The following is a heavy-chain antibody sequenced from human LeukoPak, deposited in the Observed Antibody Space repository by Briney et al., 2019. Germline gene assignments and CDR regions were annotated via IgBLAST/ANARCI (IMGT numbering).Heavy chain of an antibody. Sequence: SETLSLTCTVSGDSISSYYWSWIRQPAGKGLEWIGRIYVSGDTNYNPSLKSRVTMSVDTTKNQISLKLTSVTAADTAGYYCVGDESTVTYTLERFDYWGPRTPVTVSS. CDR2: IYVSGDT. CDR1: GDSISSYY. CDR3: VGDESTVTYTLERFDY. V-gene: IGHV4-4*07. J-gene: IGHJ4*02. D-gene: IGHD4-11*01.